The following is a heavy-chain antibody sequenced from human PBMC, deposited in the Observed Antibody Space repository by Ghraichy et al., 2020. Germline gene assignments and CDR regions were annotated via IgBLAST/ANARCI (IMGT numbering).Heavy chain of an antibody. CDR2: ISSSSYI. CDR3: ARSPPYEYYYYGMDV. J-gene: IGHJ6*02. V-gene: IGHV3-21*01. CDR1: GFTFSSYS. Sequence: GGSLRLSCAASGFTFSSYSMNWVRQAPGKGLEWVSSISSSSYIYYADSVKGRFTISRDNAKNSLYLQMNSLRAEDTAVYYCARSPPYEYYYYGMDVWGQGTTVTVSS. D-gene: IGHD5-12*01.